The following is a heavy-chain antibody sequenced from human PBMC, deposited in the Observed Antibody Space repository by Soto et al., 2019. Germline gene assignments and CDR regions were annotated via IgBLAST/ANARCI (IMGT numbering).Heavy chain of an antibody. D-gene: IGHD3-10*01. CDR3: ARVSGIYYYGMDV. Sequence: SETLSLTCAVYGGSFIGYYWNWIRQPPGKGLEWIGEINHSGSTNYNPSLKSRVTISVDTSKNQFSLKLSSVTAADTAVYYCARVSGIYYYGMDVWGQGTTVT. V-gene: IGHV4-34*01. CDR2: INHSGST. CDR1: GGSFIGYY. J-gene: IGHJ6*02.